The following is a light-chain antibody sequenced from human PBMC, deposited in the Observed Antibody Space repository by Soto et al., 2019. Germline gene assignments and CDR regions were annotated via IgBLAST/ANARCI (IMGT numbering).Light chain of an antibody. CDR3: QQYNNWPQT. CDR1: QSVSSN. V-gene: IGKV3-15*01. Sequence: IVMTQSPATLSVSPGERATLSCRASQSVSSNLAWYQQKPGQAPSLLIYGVSTRATGIPTRFSGSGSGRQFTLTISSLQSEDFAVYYCQQYNNWPQTFGQGTKVDIK. CDR2: GVS. J-gene: IGKJ1*01.